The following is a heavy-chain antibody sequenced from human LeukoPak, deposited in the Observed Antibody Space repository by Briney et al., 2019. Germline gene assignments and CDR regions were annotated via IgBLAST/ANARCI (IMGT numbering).Heavy chain of an antibody. J-gene: IGHJ6*02. Sequence: ASVKVSCKASGGTFSSYAISWVRQAPGQGLEWMGGIIPIFGTANYAQKFQGRVTITADESTSTAYMELSSLRSEDTAVYYCARVEDIVVVVAATTPDYYYGMDVWGQGTTVTVSS. CDR1: GGTFSSYA. CDR3: ARVEDIVVVVAATTPDYYYGMDV. D-gene: IGHD2-15*01. CDR2: IIPIFGTA. V-gene: IGHV1-69*13.